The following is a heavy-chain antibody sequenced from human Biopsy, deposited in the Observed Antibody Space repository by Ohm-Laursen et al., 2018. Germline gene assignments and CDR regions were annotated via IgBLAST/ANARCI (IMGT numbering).Heavy chain of an antibody. CDR2: ISNIGST. D-gene: IGHD5-12*01. V-gene: IGHV4-61*01. CDR1: GASVTSGSYY. J-gene: IGHJ3*02. Sequence: SETLSLTCTVSGASVTSGSYYWSWIRQPLGKGLEWLGYISNIGSTNYNPSLKSRVTISLDTSKNQFSLKLSSVTAADTAIYYCAREAIGVATAFDIWGQGTMVTVSS. CDR3: AREAIGVATAFDI.